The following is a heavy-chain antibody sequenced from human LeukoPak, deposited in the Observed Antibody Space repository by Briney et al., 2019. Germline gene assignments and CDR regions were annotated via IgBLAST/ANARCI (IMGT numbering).Heavy chain of an antibody. Sequence: GGSLRLSCAASGFAFSNYWMSWVRQAPGKGLEWVANIKQDGSEKFYVDSVKGRFTISRDNAKNSLYLQMNSLRAEDTAVYYCAELGITMIGGVWGKGTTVTISS. CDR1: GFAFSNYW. V-gene: IGHV3-7*01. J-gene: IGHJ6*04. CDR2: IKQDGSEK. D-gene: IGHD3-10*02. CDR3: AELGITMIGGV.